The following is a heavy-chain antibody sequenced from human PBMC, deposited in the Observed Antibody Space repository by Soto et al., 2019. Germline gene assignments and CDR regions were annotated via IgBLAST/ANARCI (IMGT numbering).Heavy chain of an antibody. CDR2: IIPIFGTA. V-gene: IGHV1-69*13. D-gene: IGHD5-18*01. Sequence: SVKVSCKASGGTFSSYAISWLRQAPGQGLEWMGGIIPIFGTANYAQKFQGRVTITADESTSTAYMELSSLRSEDTAVYYCARVIGYSYGFPFDYWGQGTLVTVSS. CDR3: ARVIGYSYGFPFDY. CDR1: GGTFSSYA. J-gene: IGHJ4*02.